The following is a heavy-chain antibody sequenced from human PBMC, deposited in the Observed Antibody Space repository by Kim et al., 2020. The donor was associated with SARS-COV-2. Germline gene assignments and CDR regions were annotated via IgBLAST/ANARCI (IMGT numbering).Heavy chain of an antibody. CDR3: ARAIREYSYGFDL. Sequence: TYAQKFQGRVTMARDTSTSSVHMELTNLRSDDTSTYYCARAIREYSYGFDLWGQGTLVSVSS. J-gene: IGHJ4*02. V-gene: IGHV1-46*01. D-gene: IGHD5-18*01.